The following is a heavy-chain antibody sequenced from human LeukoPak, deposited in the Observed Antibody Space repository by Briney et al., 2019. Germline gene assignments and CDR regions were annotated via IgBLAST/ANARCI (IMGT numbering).Heavy chain of an antibody. CDR3: ARRAGAYSHPYDY. V-gene: IGHV3-23*01. CDR2: SGVMT. Sequence: GGSLRLSCAASGFTFTNYAMTWVRQAPGKGLEWVSSSGVMTYYADSVKGRFTVSRDNSKNTLYLQMNSLRAEDTAVYYCARRAGAYSHPYDYWGQGTLVTVSS. J-gene: IGHJ4*02. CDR1: GFTFTNYA. D-gene: IGHD4/OR15-4a*01.